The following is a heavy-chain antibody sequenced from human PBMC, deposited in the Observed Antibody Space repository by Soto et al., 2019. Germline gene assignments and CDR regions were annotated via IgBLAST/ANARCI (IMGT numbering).Heavy chain of an antibody. Sequence: ASVKVSCKTSGYTFTNFGLSWVRQAPGQGLERMGWINPNSGGTNYAQKFQGWVTMTRDTSISTAYMELSRLRSDDTAVYYCARGHSDHSSNGGEIGNYYYYGMDVWGQGTTVTVSS. V-gene: IGHV1-2*04. CDR1: GYTFTNFG. D-gene: IGHD2-2*01. J-gene: IGHJ6*02. CDR2: INPNSGGT. CDR3: ARGHSDHSSNGGEIGNYYYYGMDV.